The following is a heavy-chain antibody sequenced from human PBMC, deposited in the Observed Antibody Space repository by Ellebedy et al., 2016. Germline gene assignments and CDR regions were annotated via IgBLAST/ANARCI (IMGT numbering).Heavy chain of an antibody. CDR2: IFYSGST. CDR1: GGSISSYY. CDR3: YVSYYGMDV. Sequence: SETLSLTCSVSGGSISSYYWSWIRRPPGKGLDWIGYIFYSGSTNYNPSLKSRITISVETSTNQFSLKLSSVTAADTAVYYCYVSYYGMDVWGQGTTVTVSS. V-gene: IGHV4-59*01. D-gene: IGHD3-16*01. J-gene: IGHJ6*02.